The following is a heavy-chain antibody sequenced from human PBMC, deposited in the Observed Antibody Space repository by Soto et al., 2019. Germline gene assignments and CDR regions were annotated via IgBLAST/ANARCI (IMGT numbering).Heavy chain of an antibody. V-gene: IGHV3-21*01. CDR2: ISSRSDI. CDR3: AREYTAWPLAYGLDV. Sequence: WGSLRLSCVGSGFTFSTYSIHWVRQAPGKGLEWVSSISSRSDIYYADSVKGRFTISRDNAKNSVSLQMNSLRAEDTAVYYCAREYTAWPLAYGLDVWGQGTTVTVYS. D-gene: IGHD2-2*02. J-gene: IGHJ6*02. CDR1: GFTFSTYS.